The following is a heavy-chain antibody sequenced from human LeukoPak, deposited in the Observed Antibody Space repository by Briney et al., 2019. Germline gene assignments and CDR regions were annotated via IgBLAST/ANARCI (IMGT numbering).Heavy chain of an antibody. CDR3: ARPEVVVAATSSMYYYGMDV. Sequence: GGSLRLSCAASGFTFSSYAMHWVRQAPGQGLEWVAVISYDGSNKYYADSVKGRFTISRDNSKNTLYLQTNSLRAEDTAVYYCARPEVVVAATSSMYYYGMDVWGQGTTVTVSS. V-gene: IGHV3-30-3*01. CDR1: GFTFSSYA. J-gene: IGHJ6*02. CDR2: ISYDGSNK. D-gene: IGHD2-15*01.